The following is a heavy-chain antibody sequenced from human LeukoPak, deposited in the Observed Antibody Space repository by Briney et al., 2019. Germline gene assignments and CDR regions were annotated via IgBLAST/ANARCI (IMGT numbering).Heavy chain of an antibody. Sequence: PSETLSLTCAVYGGSFSGYYWSLIRQPPGKGLEWIGEINHSGTANYNPSLKSRVTISIDTSKNQFSLKLRSVTAADTAVYYCASDRYYDSSGPEIFWCYYMDVWGKGTTVTVSS. V-gene: IGHV4-34*01. CDR3: ASDRYYDSSGPEIFWCYYMDV. D-gene: IGHD3-22*01. CDR1: GGSFSGYY. CDR2: INHSGTA. J-gene: IGHJ6*03.